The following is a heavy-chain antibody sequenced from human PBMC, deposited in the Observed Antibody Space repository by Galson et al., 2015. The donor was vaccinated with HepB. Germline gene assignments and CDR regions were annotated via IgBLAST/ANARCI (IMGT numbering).Heavy chain of an antibody. D-gene: IGHD2-2*01. CDR1: GFTFSSYA. CDR2: ISGSGGST. J-gene: IGHJ3*02. CDR3: AKDMVCSCSSTSCYCIDAFDI. V-gene: IGHV3-23*01. Sequence: SLRLSCAASGFTFSSYAMSWVRQAPGRGLEWVLAISGSGGSTYYADSVKGRFTISRDNSKNTLYLQMNSLRAEDTAVYYCAKDMVCSCSSTSCYCIDAFDIWGQGTMVTVSS.